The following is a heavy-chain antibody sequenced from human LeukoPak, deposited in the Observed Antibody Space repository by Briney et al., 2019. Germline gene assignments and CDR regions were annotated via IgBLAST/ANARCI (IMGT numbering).Heavy chain of an antibody. D-gene: IGHD4-11*01. CDR2: IYYSGST. CDR1: GFTFSSYS. CDR3: AREEATVGYFDY. J-gene: IGHJ4*02. Sequence: LRLSCAASGFTFSSYSMSWVRQAPGKGLEWIGYIYYSGSTYYNPSLKSRVTISVDTSKNQFSLKLGSVTAADTAVYYCAREEATVGYFDYWGQGTLVTVSS. V-gene: IGHV4-31*02.